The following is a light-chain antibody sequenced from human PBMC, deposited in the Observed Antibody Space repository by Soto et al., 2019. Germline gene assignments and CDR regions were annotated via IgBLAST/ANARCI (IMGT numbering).Light chain of an antibody. J-gene: IGKJ5*01. CDR3: QKTYSGLVN. V-gene: IGKV1-39*01. CDR2: AAS. CDR1: QSISNY. Sequence: EIQITQSPSSLSASVLDRVNLTFLASQSISNYLNWYQQKPGKAPKLLIYAASSLQSGVPPRFSGSESGTDFTLTISSLQPEDFATYYCQKTYSGLVNCGKGQRRAIK.